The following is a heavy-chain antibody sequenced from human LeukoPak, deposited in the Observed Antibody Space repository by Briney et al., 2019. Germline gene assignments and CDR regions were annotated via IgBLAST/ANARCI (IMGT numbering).Heavy chain of an antibody. D-gene: IGHD2-2*01. J-gene: IGHJ3*02. V-gene: IGHV3-9*03. Sequence: GGSLRLSCAASGFTFDDYAMHWVRQAPGKGLEWVSGISWNSGSIGYADSVKGRFTISRDNAKNSLYLQMNSLRAEDMALYYCARGLVPAASGAFDIWGQGTMVTVSS. CDR1: GFTFDDYA. CDR3: ARGLVPAASGAFDI. CDR2: ISWNSGSI.